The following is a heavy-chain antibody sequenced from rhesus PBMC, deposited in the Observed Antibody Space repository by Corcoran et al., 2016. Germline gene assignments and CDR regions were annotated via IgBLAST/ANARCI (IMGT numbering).Heavy chain of an antibody. CDR3: ARDTRRYSGSYYYFDY. CDR2: ISYDGSKK. Sequence: EVQLVESGGGLVQPGGSLRLSCAASGFTFSSYGMHWVRQAPGKGLEWVAVISYDGSKKYYADSVKDRFTNYRENSKNMLYRQMNNLKLEDTAVYYCARDTRRYSGSYYYFDYWGQGVLVTVSS. CDR1: GFTFSSYG. V-gene: IGHV3-54*02. D-gene: IGHD3-16*01. J-gene: IGHJ4*01.